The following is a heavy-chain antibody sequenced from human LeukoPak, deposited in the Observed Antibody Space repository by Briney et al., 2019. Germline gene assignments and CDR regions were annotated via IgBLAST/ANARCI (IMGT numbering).Heavy chain of an antibody. Sequence: GGSLRLSCAASXXTXXSCSXXXXXXAPXKGLEWVSYISXXGATIYYADSVKGRFTISRDNAKNSLFLQMNSLRDEDTAVYYCARGSILSSTWYIDYWGQGTLVTVSS. D-gene: IGHD6-13*01. V-gene: IGHV3-48*02. J-gene: IGHJ4*02. CDR1: XXTXXSCS. CDR3: ARGSILSSTWYIDY. CDR2: ISXXGATI.